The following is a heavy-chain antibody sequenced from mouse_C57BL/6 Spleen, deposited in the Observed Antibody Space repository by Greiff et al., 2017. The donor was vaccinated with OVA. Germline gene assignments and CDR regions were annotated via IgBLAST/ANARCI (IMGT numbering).Heavy chain of an antibody. D-gene: IGHD2-3*01. CDR1: GYTFTSYT. CDR3: ARGWEDYFDY. J-gene: IGHJ2*01. V-gene: IGHV1-4*01. Sequence: QVHVKQSGAELARPGASVKMSCKASGYTFTSYTMHWVKQRPGQGLEWIGYINPSSGYTKYNQKFKDKATLTADKSSSTAYMQLSSLTSEDSAVYYCARGWEDYFDYWGQGTTLTVSS. CDR2: INPSSGYT.